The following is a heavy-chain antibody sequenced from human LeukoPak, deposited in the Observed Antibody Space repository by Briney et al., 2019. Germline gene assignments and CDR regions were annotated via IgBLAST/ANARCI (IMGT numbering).Heavy chain of an antibody. V-gene: IGHV4-59*01. CDR2: IHYSGST. J-gene: IGHJ5*02. Sequence: SETLSLTCTVSGGSISSYYWSWIRQPPGKALEWIGYIHYSGSTKYNPSLKSQVTISVDTSENQFSLTLNSVTAADTAVYYCARSRGGYGDYGSWFDPWGQGILVTVSS. D-gene: IGHD3-16*01. CDR3: ARSRGGYGDYGSWFDP. CDR1: GGSISSYY.